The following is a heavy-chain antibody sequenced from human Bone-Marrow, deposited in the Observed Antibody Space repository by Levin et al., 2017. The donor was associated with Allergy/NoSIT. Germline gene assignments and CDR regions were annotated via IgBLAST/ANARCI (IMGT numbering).Heavy chain of an antibody. Sequence: GESLKISCAASGFTLRNFDMSWVRQAPGKGLEWVSHISTSGVTTYYADSVKGRFTVSRDNAKNTLYLRMNSLRVEDTAVYYCAKVTRDFSSGDPLLEDFDFWGQGTLVTVSS. V-gene: IGHV3-23*01. D-gene: IGHD3-3*01. J-gene: IGHJ4*02. CDR1: GFTLRNFD. CDR3: AKVTRDFSSGDPLLEDFDF. CDR2: ISTSGVTT.